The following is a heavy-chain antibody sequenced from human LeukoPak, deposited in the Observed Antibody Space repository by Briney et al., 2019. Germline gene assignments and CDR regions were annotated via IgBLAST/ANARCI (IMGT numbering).Heavy chain of an antibody. CDR2: IYYSGST. V-gene: IGHV4-61*01. Sequence: SETLSLTCTVSGGSVSSGSHYWSWIRQPPGKGLEWIGYIYYSGSTKYNPSLKSRVTISVDTSKNQFSLKLSSVTAADTAVYYCARGPLVGFFDYWGQGTLVTVSS. CDR3: ARGPLVGFFDY. D-gene: IGHD2-15*01. CDR1: GGSVSSGSHY. J-gene: IGHJ4*02.